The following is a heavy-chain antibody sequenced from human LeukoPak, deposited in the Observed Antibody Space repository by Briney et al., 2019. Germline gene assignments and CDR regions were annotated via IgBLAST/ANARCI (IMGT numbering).Heavy chain of an antibody. CDR1: GGSFSGYY. CDR2: INRSGST. D-gene: IGHD2-2*02. V-gene: IGHV4-34*01. CDR3: ARRVVPAAIRDWFDP. J-gene: IGHJ5*02. Sequence: PSETLSLTCAVYGGSFSGYYWSWIRQPPGKGLEWIGEINRSGSTNYNPSLKSRVTISVDTSKNQFSLKLSSVTAADTAVYYCARRVVPAAIRDWFDPWGQGTLVTVSS.